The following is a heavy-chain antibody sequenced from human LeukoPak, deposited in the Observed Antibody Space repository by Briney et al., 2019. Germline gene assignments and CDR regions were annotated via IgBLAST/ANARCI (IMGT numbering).Heavy chain of an antibody. CDR3: ARAGYISGYSSGWYGIDY. CDR2: INPNSGGT. D-gene: IGHD6-19*01. Sequence: ASVKVSCKASGYTFTGYYMHWVRRAPGQGLEWMGWINPNSGGTNYAQKFQGRVTMTRDTSISTAYMELSRLRSDDTAVYYCARAGYISGYSSGWYGIDYWGQGTLVTVSS. V-gene: IGHV1-2*02. CDR1: GYTFTGYY. J-gene: IGHJ4*02.